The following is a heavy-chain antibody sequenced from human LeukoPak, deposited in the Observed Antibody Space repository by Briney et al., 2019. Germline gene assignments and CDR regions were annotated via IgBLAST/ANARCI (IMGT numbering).Heavy chain of an antibody. J-gene: IGHJ3*02. Sequence: PGGSLRLSCAASGFTFSSYSMNWVRQAPGQGLEWVSSISSSSYIYYADSVKGRFTISRDNAKNSLYLQMNSLRAEDTAVYYCARSEGQGATDAFDIWGQGTMVTVSS. CDR2: ISSSSYI. CDR3: ARSEGQGATDAFDI. D-gene: IGHD1-26*01. CDR1: GFTFSSYS. V-gene: IGHV3-21*01.